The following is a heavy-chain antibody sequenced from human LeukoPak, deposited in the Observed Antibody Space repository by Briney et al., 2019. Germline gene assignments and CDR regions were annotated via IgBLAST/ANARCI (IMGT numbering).Heavy chain of an antibody. D-gene: IGHD3-22*01. Sequence: GGSLRLSCAASGFTFSTYVMNWVPQAPGKGLEWVSYISSSGSTIYYADSVKGRFTISRDNAENSLYLQMNSLRAEDTAIYYCVVITWDYWGQGTLVTVSS. J-gene: IGHJ4*02. CDR2: ISSSGSTI. CDR1: GFTFSTYV. CDR3: VVITWDY. V-gene: IGHV3-48*03.